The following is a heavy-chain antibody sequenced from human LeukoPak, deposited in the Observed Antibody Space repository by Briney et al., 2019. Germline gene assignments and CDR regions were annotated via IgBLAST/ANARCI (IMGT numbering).Heavy chain of an antibody. CDR3: ARYYDGSGSPRFDP. CDR1: GDSFSSGYY. CDR2: IHHSGSS. V-gene: IGHV4-38-2*02. J-gene: IGHJ5*02. Sequence: NPSETLSLTCTVSGDSFSSGYYWGWIRQPPGRGLEWIGSIHHSGSSYYNPSLKSRVTISVDTSKNQFSLKLSSVTAADTAVHYCARYYDGSGSPRFDPWGQGTLVTVSS. D-gene: IGHD3-22*01.